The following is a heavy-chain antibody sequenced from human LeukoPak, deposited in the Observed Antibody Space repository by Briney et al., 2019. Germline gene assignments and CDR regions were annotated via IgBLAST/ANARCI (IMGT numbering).Heavy chain of an antibody. CDR1: GGSISSYY. Sequence: SETLSLTCTVSGGSISSYYWSWIRQPPGKGLEWIGYIYYSGSTNYNPSLKSRVTISVDTSKNQFSLKLSSVTAADTAVYYCARSYGGTTADYWGQGTLVTVSS. CDR3: ARSYGGTTADY. D-gene: IGHD5-18*01. CDR2: IYYSGST. V-gene: IGHV4-59*01. J-gene: IGHJ4*02.